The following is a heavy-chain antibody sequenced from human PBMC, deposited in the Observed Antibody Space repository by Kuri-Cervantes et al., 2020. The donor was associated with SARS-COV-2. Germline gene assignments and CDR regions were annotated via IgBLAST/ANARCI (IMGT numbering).Heavy chain of an antibody. CDR2: INSDGSST. V-gene: IGHV3-74*01. J-gene: IGHJ3*02. D-gene: IGHD6-6*01. Sequence: GESLKISCAASGFTFSSYWMHWVRQAPGKGLVWVSRINSDGSSTSYADSVKGRFTISRDNAKNTLYLQMSSLRAEDTAVYYCARLRSGIAARDAFDIWGQGTMVTVSS. CDR1: GFTFSSYW. CDR3: ARLRSGIAARDAFDI.